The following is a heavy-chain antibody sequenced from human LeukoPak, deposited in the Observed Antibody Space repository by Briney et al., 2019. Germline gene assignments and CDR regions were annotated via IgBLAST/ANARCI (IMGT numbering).Heavy chain of an antibody. CDR3: ARGYSSSWVPYYYGMDV. V-gene: IGHV3-23*01. Sequence: GGSLRLSCAASGFTFSNYAMSWVRQAPGKGLEWVSGISNSGGNTYCADSVKGRFTISRDNAKNSLYLQMNSLRAEDTAVYYCARGYSSSWVPYYYGMDVWGQGTTVTVSS. CDR2: ISNSGGNT. CDR1: GFTFSNYA. J-gene: IGHJ6*02. D-gene: IGHD6-13*01.